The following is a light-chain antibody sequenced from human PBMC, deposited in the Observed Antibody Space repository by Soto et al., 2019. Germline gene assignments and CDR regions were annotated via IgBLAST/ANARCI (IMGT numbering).Light chain of an antibody. CDR1: NSNIGAGFD. V-gene: IGLV1-40*01. Sequence: QLVLTQPPSMSGAPGQRVTISCTGSNSNIGAGFDVHWYQQTPGTAPKLLIYGNTNRPSGVPDRFSGSKSGTSASLAITGLQAEDEADYYCQSFDNSLNAYWVFGGGTKLTVL. J-gene: IGLJ3*02. CDR2: GNT. CDR3: QSFDNSLNAYWV.